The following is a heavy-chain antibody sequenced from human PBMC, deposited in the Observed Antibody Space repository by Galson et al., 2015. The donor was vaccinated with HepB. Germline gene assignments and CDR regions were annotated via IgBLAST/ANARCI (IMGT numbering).Heavy chain of an antibody. V-gene: IGHV1-58*01. CDR1: GFTFTSSA. J-gene: IGHJ6*02. D-gene: IGHD2-15*01. CDR3: ARGGEYCSGGSCYYYGMDV. CDR2: IVAGNGNT. Sequence: SVKVSCKASGFTFTSSAVQWVRQARGQRLEWIGWIVAGNGNTKYSQKFQGRVTITRDTSASTAYMELSSLRSEDTAVYYCARGGEYCSGGSCYYYGMDVWGQGTTVTVSS.